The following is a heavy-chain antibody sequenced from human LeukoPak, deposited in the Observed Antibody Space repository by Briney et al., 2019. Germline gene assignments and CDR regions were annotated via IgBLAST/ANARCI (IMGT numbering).Heavy chain of an antibody. V-gene: IGHV3-74*01. Sequence: PGGSLRLSCAASGFSLSRHWMHWVRQAPGKGLVWISRINSDGSSASYADSVKGRFTISRDNAKNTLYLQMNSLRAEDTAVYYCARESGVSGELSSVYYYYMDVWGKGTTVTVSS. CDR1: GFSLSRHW. CDR3: ARESGVSGELSSVYYYYMDV. CDR2: INSDGSSA. J-gene: IGHJ6*03. D-gene: IGHD3-10*02.